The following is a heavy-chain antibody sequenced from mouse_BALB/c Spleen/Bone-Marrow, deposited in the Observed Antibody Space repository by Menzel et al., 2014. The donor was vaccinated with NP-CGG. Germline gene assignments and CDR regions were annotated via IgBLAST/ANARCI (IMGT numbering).Heavy chain of an antibody. D-gene: IGHD2-4*01. J-gene: IGHJ1*01. Sequence: EVKVVESGGGLAKPGGSLQLSCAASGFTFSTYAMSWVRQTPEKRLEWVATISSSGSYTYYPDSVKGRFTISRDNAKNTLYLQMSSLRSEDTAMFYCSRLRMITTYFDVWGAGITVTVSS. CDR3: SRLRMITTYFDV. CDR2: ISSSGSYT. V-gene: IGHV5-9-3*01. CDR1: GFTFSTYA.